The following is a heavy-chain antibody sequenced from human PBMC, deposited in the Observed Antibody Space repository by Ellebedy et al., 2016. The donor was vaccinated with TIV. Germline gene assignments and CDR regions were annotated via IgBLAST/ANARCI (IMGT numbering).Heavy chain of an antibody. CDR2: INPVGGNT. J-gene: IGHJ4*02. CDR3: ARGSDYGDYDY. D-gene: IGHD4-17*01. CDR1: GYTFTNYY. Sequence: ASVKVSXXASGYTFTNYYMHWVRQAPGQGLEWMGIINPVGGNTTYAQKFQGRVTMTRDTSTSTVYMDLSSLRSEDTALYYCARGSDYGDYDYWGQGTLVTVSS. V-gene: IGHV1-46*01.